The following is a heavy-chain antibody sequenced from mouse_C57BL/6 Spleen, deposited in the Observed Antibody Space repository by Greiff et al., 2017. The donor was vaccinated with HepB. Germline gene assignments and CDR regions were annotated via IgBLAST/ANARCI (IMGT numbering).Heavy chain of an antibody. J-gene: IGHJ4*01. V-gene: IGHV1-22*01. Sequence: VQLQQSGPELVKPGASVKMSCKASGYTFTDYNMHWVKQSHGKSLEWIGYINPNNGGTSYNQKFKGKATLTVNKSSSTAYMELRSLTSEDSAVYYCAITPDYYGSSYYAMDYWGQGTSVTVSS. CDR1: GYTFTDYN. CDR3: AITPDYYGSSYYAMDY. CDR2: INPNNGGT. D-gene: IGHD1-1*01.